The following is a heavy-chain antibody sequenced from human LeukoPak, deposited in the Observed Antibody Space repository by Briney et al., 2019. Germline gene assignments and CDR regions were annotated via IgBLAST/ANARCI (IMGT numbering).Heavy chain of an antibody. CDR2: ISSSGSTI. Sequence: GGSLRLSCAASGFSFSTYAMNWVRQAPGKGLEWVSYISSSGSTIYYADSVKGRFTISRDNAKNSLYLQMNSLRAENTAVYYCARVRGYSYGYPYWGQGTLVTVSS. V-gene: IGHV3-48*04. J-gene: IGHJ4*02. CDR3: ARVRGYSYGYPY. D-gene: IGHD5-18*01. CDR1: GFSFSTYA.